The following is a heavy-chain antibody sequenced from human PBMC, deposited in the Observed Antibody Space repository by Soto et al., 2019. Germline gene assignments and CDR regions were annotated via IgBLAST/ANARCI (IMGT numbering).Heavy chain of an antibody. J-gene: IGHJ4*02. D-gene: IGHD6-6*01. V-gene: IGHV3-30*18. CDR3: AKGGWYTSPSRSDC. CDR1: GFTLSGVD. CDR2: MSYEGRNQ. Sequence: QVQLVESGGGVVQPGTSLRLSCSASGFTLSGVDMHWVRQAPGKGLEWVAVMSYEGRNQYYADSVQGRFTVSRDSSKSPRYLQMNSLRTEDAAVYYCAKGGWYTSPSRSDCWGQGTLVTVSS.